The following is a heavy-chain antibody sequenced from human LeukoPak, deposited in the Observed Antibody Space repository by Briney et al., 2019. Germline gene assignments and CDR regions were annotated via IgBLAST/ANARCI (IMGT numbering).Heavy chain of an antibody. CDR2: INPSGGST. Sequence: ASVKVCCKASGYRFSTYYLNWVRQAPGQGLEWMGVINPSGGSTNYAQKFQGRITMTRDTSTSTVYMELSSLRSEDTAVYYCARGPGGSGSYSWVTDLGFWGQGTLVTVSS. J-gene: IGHJ4*02. CDR1: GYRFSTYY. CDR3: ARGPGGSGSYSWVTDLGF. D-gene: IGHD3-10*01. V-gene: IGHV1-46*01.